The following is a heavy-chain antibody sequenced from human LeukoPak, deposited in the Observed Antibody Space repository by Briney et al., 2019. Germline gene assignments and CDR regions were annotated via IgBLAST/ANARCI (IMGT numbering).Heavy chain of an antibody. Sequence: PSETLSLTCTVSGDSINSYHWSWIRQPAGKGLEWIGRIRMSGSTNYNTSLRSRVAISMDNSKNQFSLKLKSVTAADTAVYYCARDDSSRDDSGGYHYWGQGTLVTISS. CDR3: ARDDSSRDDSGGYHY. D-gene: IGHD3-22*01. CDR2: IRMSGST. CDR1: GDSINSYH. J-gene: IGHJ4*02. V-gene: IGHV4-4*07.